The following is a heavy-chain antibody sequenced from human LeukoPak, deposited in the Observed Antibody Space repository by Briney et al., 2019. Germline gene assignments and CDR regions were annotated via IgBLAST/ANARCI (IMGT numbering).Heavy chain of an antibody. V-gene: IGHV3-23*01. CDR3: AKLGLRYFFDY. Sequence: GGSLRLSCAASGFTFSSYAMSWVRQAPGKGLEWVSAVSGSGGSTYYADSVKGRFTISRDNSKNTLYLQMNSLGAEDTAVYYCAKLGLRYFFDYWGQGTLVTVSS. D-gene: IGHD3-3*01. CDR1: GFTFSSYA. J-gene: IGHJ4*02. CDR2: VSGSGGST.